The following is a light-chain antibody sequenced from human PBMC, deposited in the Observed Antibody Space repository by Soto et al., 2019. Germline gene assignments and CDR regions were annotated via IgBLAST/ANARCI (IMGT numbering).Light chain of an antibody. CDR1: QSVSSY. V-gene: IGKV3-11*01. J-gene: IGKJ2*01. CDR3: KQRSNKPYT. CDR2: DAS. Sequence: EIVLTQSPATLSLSPGERATLSCRASQSVSSYLAWYQQRPGQAPRLLIYDASNRATGIPARFSGSGSGTDFTLTISSLESEDFALYYCKQRSNKPYTFGQGTKLEIK.